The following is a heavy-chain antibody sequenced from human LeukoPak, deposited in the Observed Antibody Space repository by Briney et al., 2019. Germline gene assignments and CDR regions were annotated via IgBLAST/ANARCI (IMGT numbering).Heavy chain of an antibody. J-gene: IGHJ4*02. CDR1: GASINSAGYY. V-gene: IGHV4-31*03. CDR3: ARGDY. Sequence: SETLSLTCTVSGASINSAGYYWSWIRQLPGKGLEWIGYISYTGSTYYNPTLKSRVIISRDTSKNQFSLKLSSVTAADTAIYYCARGDYWGQGTLVTVSS. CDR2: ISYTGST.